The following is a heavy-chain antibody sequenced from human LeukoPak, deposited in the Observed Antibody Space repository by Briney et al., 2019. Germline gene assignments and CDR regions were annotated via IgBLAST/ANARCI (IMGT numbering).Heavy chain of an antibody. CDR3: AGTSSDPGATPGDY. CDR2: INQDGSEK. CDR1: GFTVSSNS. Sequence: GGSLRLSCTVSGFTVSSNSMSWVRQAPGKGLEWVANINQDGSEKYYVDSVKGRFTISRDNAKNSLYLQMNSLRAEDTAVYYCAGTSSDPGATPGDYWGQGTLVTVSS. D-gene: IGHD1-26*01. V-gene: IGHV3-7*01. J-gene: IGHJ4*02.